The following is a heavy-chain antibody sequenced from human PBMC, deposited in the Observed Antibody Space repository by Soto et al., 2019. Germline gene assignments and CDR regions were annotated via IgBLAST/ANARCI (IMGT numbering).Heavy chain of an antibody. CDR1: GFTFSSYG. Sequence: GGSLRLSCAASGFTFSSYGMHWVRQAPGKGLEWVAVISYDGSNKYYADSVKGRFTISRDNSKNTLYLQMNSLRAEDTAVYYCAKIKGAWLRQDYYYYMDVWGKGTTVTVSS. J-gene: IGHJ6*03. CDR2: ISYDGSNK. CDR3: AKIKGAWLRQDYYYYMDV. D-gene: IGHD5-12*01. V-gene: IGHV3-30*18.